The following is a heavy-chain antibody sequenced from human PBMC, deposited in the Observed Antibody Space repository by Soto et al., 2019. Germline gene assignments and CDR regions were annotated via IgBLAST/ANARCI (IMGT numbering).Heavy chain of an antibody. V-gene: IGHV3-73*01. J-gene: IGHJ3*02. D-gene: IGHD3-16*02. CDR1: GFTVSGSA. CDR3: TSHLGELSSPRAFDI. Sequence: EVQLVESGGGLVQPGGSLKLSCAASGFTVSGSAVHWVRQASGKGLEWVGRIRSKTNSYATAYAASVKGRFTTSRDDSKNTGYLQMNSLKTEDTAVYYCTSHLGELSSPRAFDIWGKGTMVTVSS. CDR2: IRSKTNSYAT.